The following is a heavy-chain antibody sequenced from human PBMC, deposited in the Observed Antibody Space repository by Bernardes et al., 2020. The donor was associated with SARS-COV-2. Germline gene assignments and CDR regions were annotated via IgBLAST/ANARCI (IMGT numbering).Heavy chain of an antibody. V-gene: IGHV3-66*02. CDR2: MSSGGVT. CDR1: GFTISNTY. CDR3: VRHYDSYGFYSRAD. Sequence: GGSLRLSCAASGFTISNTYMSWVRQAPGQGLEWVSIMSSGGVTDYADSVKGRFIMSRDISKNTLFLQINSLRPEDAALYYCVRHYDSYGFYSRADWGQGTLVTVSS. D-gene: IGHD3-22*01. J-gene: IGHJ4*02.